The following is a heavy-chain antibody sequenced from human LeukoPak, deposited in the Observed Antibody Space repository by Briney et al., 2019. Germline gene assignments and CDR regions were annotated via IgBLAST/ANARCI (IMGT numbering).Heavy chain of an antibody. CDR3: AKESSGWTGGYFDY. CDR1: GFTFSSYA. D-gene: IGHD6-19*01. V-gene: IGHV3-30-3*01. Sequence: GGSLRLSCAASGFTFSSYAMHWVRQAPGKGLEWVAVISYDGSNKYYADSVKGRLTISRDNSKNTLYLQMNSLRAEDTAVYYCAKESSGWTGGYFDYWGQGTLVTVSS. J-gene: IGHJ4*02. CDR2: ISYDGSNK.